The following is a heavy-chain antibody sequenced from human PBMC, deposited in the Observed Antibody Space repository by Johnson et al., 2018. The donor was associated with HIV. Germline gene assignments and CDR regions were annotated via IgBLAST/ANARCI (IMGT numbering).Heavy chain of an antibody. CDR2: ISFDVSNK. Sequence: QVQLVESGGDLIQPGGSLRLSCAASGLTVSGNYMSWGQAPGKGLEWVAVISFDVSNKYYADSVKGRFTISRDNSKNTLFLQMNSLRAGDTALYYCARAVCRGGRCYSHDAFDIWGQGTMVTVSS. CDR3: ARAVCRGGRCYSHDAFDI. J-gene: IGHJ3*02. V-gene: IGHV3-30*14. D-gene: IGHD2-15*01. CDR1: GLTVSGNY.